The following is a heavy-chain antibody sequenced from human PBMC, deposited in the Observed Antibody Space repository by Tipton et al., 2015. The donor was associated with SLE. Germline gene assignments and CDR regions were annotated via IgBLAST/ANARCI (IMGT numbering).Heavy chain of an antibody. J-gene: IGHJ2*01. D-gene: IGHD4-17*01. CDR2: ISSSSSYI. Sequence: SMRLSCAASGFTFSSYSMNWVRQAPGKGLEWVSSISSSSSYIYYAVSVKGRFTISRDNAKNSLYLQMNSLRAEDTAVYYCARGRWDLTTVTTGFYWSFDLWGRGTLVTVSS. CDR1: GFTFSSYS. CDR3: ARGRWDLTTVTTGFYWSFDL. V-gene: IGHV3-21*01.